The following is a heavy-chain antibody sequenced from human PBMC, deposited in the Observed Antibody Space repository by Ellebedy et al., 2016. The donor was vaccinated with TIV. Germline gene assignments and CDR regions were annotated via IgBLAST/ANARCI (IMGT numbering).Heavy chain of an antibody. J-gene: IGHJ4*02. CDR2: LDYDGTT. D-gene: IGHD3-16*02. CDR1: GGSISSSSYY. Sequence: ESLKISCTVSGGSISSSSYYWGWIRQPPGKGLEWIGTLDYDGTTSYNPSLKSRVTISVDTSKNQFSLKLSSVTAADTAVYYCARSYYDYVWGSYRSTRRGHYYFDYWGQGTLVTVSS. CDR3: ARSYYDYVWGSYRSTRRGHYYFDY. V-gene: IGHV4-39*07.